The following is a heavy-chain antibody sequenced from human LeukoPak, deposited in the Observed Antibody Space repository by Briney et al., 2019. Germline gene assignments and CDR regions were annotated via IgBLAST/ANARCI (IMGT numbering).Heavy chain of an antibody. CDR3: ARDASVDYYYYMDV. CDR1: GFTFSSYS. Sequence: GGSLRLSCAASGFTFSSYSMNWVRQAPGKGLEWVSSISSSSSYIYYADSVKGRFTISRDNAKSSLYLQMNSLRAEDTAVYYCARDASVDYYYYMDVWGKGTTVTVSS. D-gene: IGHD2-2*01. CDR2: ISSSSSYI. V-gene: IGHV3-21*01. J-gene: IGHJ6*03.